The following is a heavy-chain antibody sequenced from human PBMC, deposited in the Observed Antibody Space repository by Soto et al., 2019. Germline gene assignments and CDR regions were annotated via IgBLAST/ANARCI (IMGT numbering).Heavy chain of an antibody. D-gene: IGHD6-13*01. J-gene: IGHJ6*02. CDR2: IHHSENT. CDR1: GFSVNAGNYY. CDR3: ARYSNNWFQTEGMDV. Sequence: SETLSLTCTVSGFSVNAGNYYWIWLPPSPAKEREGIMNIHHSENTNYNPSLKSRVTMSVDTSKKQFSLKLTSVTAADTAVYYCARYSNNWFQTEGMDVWGQGSTVTVSS. V-gene: IGHV4-61*01.